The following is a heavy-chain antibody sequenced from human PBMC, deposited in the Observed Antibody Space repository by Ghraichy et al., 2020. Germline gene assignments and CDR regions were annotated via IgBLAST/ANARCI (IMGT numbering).Heavy chain of an antibody. J-gene: IGHJ6*02. CDR1: GFTVSSNY. V-gene: IGHV3-53*04. CDR3: ASREGTVDYYDSIPFGDYYYGMDV. D-gene: IGHD3-22*01. Sequence: LSLTCAASGFTVSSNYMSWVRQAPGKGLEWVSVIYSGGSTYYADSVKGRFTISRHNSKNTLYLQMNSLRAEDTAVYYCASREGTVDYYDSIPFGDYYYGMDVWGQGTTVTVSS. CDR2: IYSGGST.